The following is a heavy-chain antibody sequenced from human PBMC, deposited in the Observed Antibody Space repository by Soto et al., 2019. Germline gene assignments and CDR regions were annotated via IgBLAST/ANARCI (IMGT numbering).Heavy chain of an antibody. J-gene: IGHJ4*02. D-gene: IGHD1-26*01. V-gene: IGHV3-7*01. CDR3: ARDQSFDLGSDFDY. CDR1: GFTFSSYW. Sequence: GGSLRLSCAASGFTFSSYWMSWVRQAPGKGLEWVANIKQDGSEKYYVDSVKGRFTISRDNAKNSLYLQMNSLRAEDTAVYYSARDQSFDLGSDFDYWGQGTLVTVSS. CDR2: IKQDGSEK.